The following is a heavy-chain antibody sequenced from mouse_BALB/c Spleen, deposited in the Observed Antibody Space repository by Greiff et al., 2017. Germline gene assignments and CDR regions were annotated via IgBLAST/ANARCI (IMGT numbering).Heavy chain of an antibody. J-gene: IGHJ4*01. V-gene: IGHV5-4*02. D-gene: IGHD4-1*01. CDR1: GFTFSDYY. CDR3: ARDGVGRAMDY. Sequence: EVMLVESGGGLVKPGGSLKLSCAASGFTFSDYYMYWVRQTPEKRLEWVATISDGGSYTYYPDSVKGRFTISRDNAKNNLYLQMSSLKSEDTAMYYCARDGVGRAMDYWGQGTSVTVSS. CDR2: ISDGGSYT.